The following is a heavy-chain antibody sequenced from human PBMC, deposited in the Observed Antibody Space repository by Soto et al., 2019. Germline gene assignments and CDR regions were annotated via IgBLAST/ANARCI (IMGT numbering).Heavy chain of an antibody. J-gene: IGHJ4*02. CDR2: INHSGST. V-gene: IGHV4-34*01. CDR3: ARAIYLLRYVRVLDY. CDR1: GGSFSGYY. Sequence: QVQLQQWGAGLLKPSETLSLTCAVYGGSFSGYYWSWIRQPPGKGLEWIGEINHSGSTNYNPSLKSRVTILVNTSKNQFSLKLSSVNAADTAVYYCARAIYLLRYVRVLDYWGQGTLVTVSS. D-gene: IGHD3-9*01.